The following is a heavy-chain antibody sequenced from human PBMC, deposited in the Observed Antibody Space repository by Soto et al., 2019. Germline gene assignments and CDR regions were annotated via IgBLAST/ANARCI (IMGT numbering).Heavy chain of an antibody. J-gene: IGHJ4*02. CDR1: GFTFNTYT. CDR2: ISSSSDYI. Sequence: EVQLVESGGGLVKPGGSLRLSCAASGFTFNTYTMSWVRQAPGRGLEWVSSISSSSDYIYYADSVKGRFTVSRDNAKNSLLLPMTSLRAEDTAGYYCATRCSTIICSPGFDFWGQGTLVTVSS. CDR3: ATRCSTIICSPGFDF. V-gene: IGHV3-21*01. D-gene: IGHD2-2*01.